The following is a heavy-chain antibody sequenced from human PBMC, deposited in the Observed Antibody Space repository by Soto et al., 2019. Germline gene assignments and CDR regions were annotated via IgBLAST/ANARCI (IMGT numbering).Heavy chain of an antibody. J-gene: IGHJ6*02. V-gene: IGHV3-23*01. CDR3: AKSPARYCSGGSCYLTYYYYGMDV. CDR2: ISGSGGST. CDR1: GFTFSSYA. Sequence: EVQLLESGGGLVQPGGSLRLSCAASGFTFSSYAMSWVRQAPGKGLEWVSAISGSGGSTYYADSVKGRFTISRDNSKNTLYLQMNSRRAEDTAVYYCAKSPARYCSGGSCYLTYYYYGMDVWGQGTTVTVSS. D-gene: IGHD2-15*01.